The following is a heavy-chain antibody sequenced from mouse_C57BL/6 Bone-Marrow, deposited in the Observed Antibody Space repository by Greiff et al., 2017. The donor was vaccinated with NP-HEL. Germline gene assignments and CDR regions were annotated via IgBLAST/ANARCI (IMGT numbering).Heavy chain of an antibody. CDR1: GYTFTSYW. J-gene: IGHJ1*03. Sequence: VQLQQSGAELAKPGASVKLSCKASGYTFTSYWMHWVKQRPGRGLEWIGYINPSSGYTKYNQKFKDKATLTADKSSSTAYMQLSSLTYEDSAVYYCARDSNYPYWYFDVWGTGTTVTVSS. CDR3: ARDSNYPYWYFDV. D-gene: IGHD2-5*01. CDR2: INPSSGYT. V-gene: IGHV1-7*01.